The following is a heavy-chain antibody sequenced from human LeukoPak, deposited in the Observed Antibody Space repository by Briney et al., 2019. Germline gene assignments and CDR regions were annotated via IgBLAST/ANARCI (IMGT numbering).Heavy chain of an antibody. CDR3: AKDQVESYYYFDY. V-gene: IGHV3-23*01. Sequence: PGGSLRLSXAASGFTFSSYAMSWVRQAPGKGLEWVSAISGSGGSTDYADSVKGRFTISRDNSKNTLYLQVNSLRAEDTAVYYCAKDQVESYYYFDYWGQGTLVTVSS. J-gene: IGHJ4*02. D-gene: IGHD1-26*01. CDR1: GFTFSSYA. CDR2: ISGSGGST.